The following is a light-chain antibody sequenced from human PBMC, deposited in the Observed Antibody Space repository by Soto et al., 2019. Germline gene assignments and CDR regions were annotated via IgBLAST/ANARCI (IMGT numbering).Light chain of an antibody. Sequence: EIVMTQSPDTLSVSPGERATLSCRAGQGVTTNFAWYQQKSGQSPRLLIYDVSIRATGVPARFSGTGSETDFTLTISGLQSEDFAVYSCQQYNNWPWTFGQGTKVDI. CDR3: QQYNNWPWT. CDR1: QGVTTN. V-gene: IGKV3-15*01. CDR2: DVS. J-gene: IGKJ1*01.